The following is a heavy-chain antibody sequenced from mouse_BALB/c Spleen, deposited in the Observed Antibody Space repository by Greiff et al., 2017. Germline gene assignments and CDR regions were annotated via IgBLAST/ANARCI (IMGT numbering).Heavy chain of an antibody. Sequence: QVQLKESGPGLVAPSQSLSITCTVSGFSLSRYSVHWVRQPPGKGLEWLGMIWGGGSTDYNSALKSRLSISKDNSKSQVFLKMNSLQTDDTAMYYCASQIGEDGSSPAWFAYWGQGTLVTVSA. J-gene: IGHJ3*01. D-gene: IGHD1-1*01. CDR3: ASQIGEDGSSPAWFAY. CDR2: IWGGGST. CDR1: GFSLSRYS. V-gene: IGHV2-6-4*01.